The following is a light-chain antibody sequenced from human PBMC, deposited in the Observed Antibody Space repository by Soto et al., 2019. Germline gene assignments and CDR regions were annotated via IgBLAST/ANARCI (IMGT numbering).Light chain of an antibody. V-gene: IGKV1-9*01. J-gene: IGKJ2*01. CDR3: QQVNSYPST. CDR1: QGISNY. CDR2: GAS. Sequence: IHLTPSPSSLSASVGDRVTITCRASQGISNYLAWYQREPGKAPKLLIYGASTLQSGVSSRFSGSGSGTDFTLTISSLQPEDFATYYCQQVNSYPSTFGQGTKVDIK.